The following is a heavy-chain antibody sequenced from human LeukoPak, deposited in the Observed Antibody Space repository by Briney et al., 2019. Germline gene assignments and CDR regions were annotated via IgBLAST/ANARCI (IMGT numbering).Heavy chain of an antibody. V-gene: IGHV3-20*04. CDR3: ARRWDSRFYFDY. J-gene: IGHJ4*02. CDR1: GFSIDDYG. D-gene: IGHD1-26*01. Sequence: GGSLRLSCAASGFSIDDYGMSWVCQAPRRGLEWVSGFNWNGGSTGYADSVKGRFTISRDNAKNSLYLQMNSLRAEDTALYYCARRWDSRFYFDYWGQGTLVTVSS. CDR2: FNWNGGST.